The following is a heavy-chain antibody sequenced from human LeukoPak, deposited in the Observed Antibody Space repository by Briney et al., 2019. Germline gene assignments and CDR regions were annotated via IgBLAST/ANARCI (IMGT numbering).Heavy chain of an antibody. Sequence: ASVKVSCKASGYSFSGYYMHWARQAPGQGLEWMGWINPNSGGTNYPQKFQGRVTMTTDTSISTAYMELSSLRSDDTAVYYCAKAGSGWYPHFDYWGQGTLVTVSS. CDR3: AKAGSGWYPHFDY. J-gene: IGHJ4*02. CDR2: INPNSGGT. V-gene: IGHV1-2*02. CDR1: GYSFSGYY. D-gene: IGHD6-19*01.